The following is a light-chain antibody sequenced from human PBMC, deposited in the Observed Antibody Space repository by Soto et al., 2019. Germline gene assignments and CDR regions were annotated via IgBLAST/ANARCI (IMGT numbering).Light chain of an antibody. J-gene: IGKJ1*01. V-gene: IGKV3-11*01. CDR2: DAS. CDR3: QQRSNWWT. CDR1: QRVSSSY. Sequence: EDMFRQFPITLSLSTGERATRSCRASQRVSSSYLAWYQQKPGQAPRLLIYDASNRATGIPARFSGSGSGTDFTLTISSLEPEDFAVYYCQQRSNWWTFGQGTKVDIK.